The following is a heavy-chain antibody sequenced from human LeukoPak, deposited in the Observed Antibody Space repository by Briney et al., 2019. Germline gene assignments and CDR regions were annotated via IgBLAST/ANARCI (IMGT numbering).Heavy chain of an antibody. CDR1: GAPISSRSYY. D-gene: IGHD4-23*01. V-gene: IGHV4-39*07. Sequence: SETLSLTCSVSGAPISSRSYYWGWIRQPPGKGLEWIGSMYFSGTTYYNPSLKSRVTMSVDNSDNQFSLNLKSVTAADTAVYYCLYGGNSGDWVYWGQGTLVTVSS. CDR3: LYGGNSGDWVY. J-gene: IGHJ4*02. CDR2: MYFSGTT.